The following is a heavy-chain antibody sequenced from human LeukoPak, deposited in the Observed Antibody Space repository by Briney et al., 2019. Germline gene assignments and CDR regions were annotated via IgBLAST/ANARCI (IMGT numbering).Heavy chain of an antibody. CDR2: INHSGST. V-gene: IGHV4-34*01. CDR3: ARYGGNSDAFDI. Sequence: SETLSLTCAVYGGSFSGYYWSWIRQPPGKGLEWIGEINHSGSTNYNPPLKSRVTISVDTSKNQFSLKLSSVTAADTAVYYCARYGGNSDAFDIWGQGTMVTVSS. J-gene: IGHJ3*02. CDR1: GGSFSGYY. D-gene: IGHD4-23*01.